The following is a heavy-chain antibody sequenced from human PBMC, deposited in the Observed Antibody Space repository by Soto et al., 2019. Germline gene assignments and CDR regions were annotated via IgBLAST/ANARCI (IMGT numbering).Heavy chain of an antibody. Sequence: QVQLQQWGAGLLKPSETLSLTCAVYGGSFSGYYWSWIRQPPGKGLEWIGEINHSGSTNYNPSLKSRVTMSVDTSKNQFSLKLSSVTAADTAVYYCARAKSDYDILTGYSDYWGQGTLVTVSS. D-gene: IGHD3-9*01. J-gene: IGHJ4*02. CDR3: ARAKSDYDILTGYSDY. V-gene: IGHV4-34*01. CDR2: INHSGST. CDR1: GGSFSGYY.